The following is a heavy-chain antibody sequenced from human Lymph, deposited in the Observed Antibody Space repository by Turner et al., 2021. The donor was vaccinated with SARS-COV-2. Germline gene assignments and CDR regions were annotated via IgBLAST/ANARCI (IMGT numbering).Heavy chain of an antibody. CDR1: GFTFSSYG. Sequence: QVQLVESGGGVVQPGRSLRLSCFASGFTFSSYGMHWVRQAPGKGLEWVAVISYDGSNKYYADSVKGRFTIARDNSKNTLYLQMNSLRAEDTAVYYCAKVRSIFGVVIGGMDVWGQGTTVTVSS. CDR3: AKVRSIFGVVIGGMDV. D-gene: IGHD3-3*01. J-gene: IGHJ6*02. V-gene: IGHV3-30*18. CDR2: ISYDGSNK.